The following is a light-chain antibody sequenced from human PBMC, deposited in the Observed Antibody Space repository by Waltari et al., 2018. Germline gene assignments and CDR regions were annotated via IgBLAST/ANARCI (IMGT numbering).Light chain of an antibody. Sequence: SSELTQDPAVSVALGQTVTITCQGTGLRRYYASWYQKRPGQAPILIMYDKNNRPSGVPDRFSGSNSGNTASLTITGAQAEDEASYYCHSRDASGVGGSFGGGTKLTVL. CDR2: DKN. CDR1: GLRRYY. V-gene: IGLV3-19*01. J-gene: IGLJ2*01. CDR3: HSRDASGVGGS.